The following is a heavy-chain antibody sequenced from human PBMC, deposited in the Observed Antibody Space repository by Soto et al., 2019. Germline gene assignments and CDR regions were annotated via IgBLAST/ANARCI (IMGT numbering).Heavy chain of an antibody. V-gene: IGHV4-59*01. CDR1: GGSISPYF. Sequence: SETLSPTCTVSGGSISPYFWSWIRQPPGKGLEWIGYIFYGGSTNYNPSLTSRVTISVDTSKNQFSLKLSSVTAADTAVYYCARGRYYGSGTPIKYFDLWGRGTLVTVSS. D-gene: IGHD3-10*01. CDR3: ARGRYYGSGTPIKYFDL. J-gene: IGHJ2*01. CDR2: IFYGGST.